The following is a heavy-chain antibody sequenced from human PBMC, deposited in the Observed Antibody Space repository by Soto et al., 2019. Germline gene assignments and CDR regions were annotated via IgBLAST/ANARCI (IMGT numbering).Heavy chain of an antibody. CDR1: GYTFTRYT. J-gene: IGHJ5*02. CDR2: INPDNGNT. Sequence: XSVKVSCNASGYTFTRYTINWGRQAPGQRLEWMGWINPDNGNTKSSQKFQDRVIITRDTSASTAYMDLSSLRSEDTAVYYCARGIATGQLDPWGQGTLITVSS. D-gene: IGHD2-15*01. CDR3: ARGIATGQLDP. V-gene: IGHV1-3*01.